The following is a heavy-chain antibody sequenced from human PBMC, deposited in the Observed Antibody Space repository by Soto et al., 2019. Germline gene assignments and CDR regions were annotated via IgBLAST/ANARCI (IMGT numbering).Heavy chain of an antibody. J-gene: IGHJ6*02. V-gene: IGHV1-69*06. Sequence: QVQLVQSGAEVKKPGSSVKVSCKVSGGAFSSYDISWVRQAPGQGLDWMGGIIPLFEPTNYAQKFQGRVTITADKSTSTAYMELSRLRSEDTAVYYCVRDITTGYYGMDVWGQGTTVTVSS. CDR3: VRDITTGYYGMDV. CDR2: IIPLFEPT. D-gene: IGHD4-4*01. CDR1: GGAFSSYD.